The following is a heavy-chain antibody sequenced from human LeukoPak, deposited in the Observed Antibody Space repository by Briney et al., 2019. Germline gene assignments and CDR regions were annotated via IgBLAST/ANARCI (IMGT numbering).Heavy chain of an antibody. CDR1: GGTFSSYA. CDR2: IIPIFGTA. J-gene: IGHJ2*01. V-gene: IGHV1-69*05. CDR3: ARRPLRGGNPWWYFDL. D-gene: IGHD4-23*01. Sequence: ASVKVSCKASGGTFSSYAISWVRQAPGQGLEWMGRIIPIFGTANYAQTFQGRVTITTDESTSTAYMELSSLRSEDTAVYYCARRPLRGGNPWWYFDLWGRGTLATVSS.